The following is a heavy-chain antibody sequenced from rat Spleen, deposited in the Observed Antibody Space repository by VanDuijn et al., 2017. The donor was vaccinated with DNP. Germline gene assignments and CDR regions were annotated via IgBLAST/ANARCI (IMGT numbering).Heavy chain of an antibody. CDR2: TNYDGGST. V-gene: IGHV5-22*01. Sequence: EVQLVESGGGLVQPGRSLKLSCAASGFTFSDYYMAWVRQAPTKGLEWVAYTNYDGGSTYNGDSVKGRFTISRVNAKSTLYLQMNSLRSEDMATYYCARHVLPLRVWDYWGQGVMVTVSS. D-gene: IGHD1-4*01. J-gene: IGHJ2*01. CDR1: GFTFSDYY. CDR3: ARHVLPLRVWDY.